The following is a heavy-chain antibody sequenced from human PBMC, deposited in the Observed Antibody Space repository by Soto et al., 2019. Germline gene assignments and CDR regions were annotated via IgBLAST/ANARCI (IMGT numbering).Heavy chain of an antibody. CDR3: ARRTYDYESSAYYSREEYFQH. D-gene: IGHD3-22*01. V-gene: IGHV2-5*02. CDR1: GFSLSTSGVG. CDR2: IYWDDDK. J-gene: IGHJ1*01. Sequence: QITLKESGPTLVKPTQTLTLTCTFSGFSLSTSGVGVGWIRQPPGKALEWLALIYWDDDKRYSPSLKSRLTITKHTSKNQAVLTMTNLDPVDTATYYCARRTYDYESSAYYSREEYFQHWGQGTRVTVSS.